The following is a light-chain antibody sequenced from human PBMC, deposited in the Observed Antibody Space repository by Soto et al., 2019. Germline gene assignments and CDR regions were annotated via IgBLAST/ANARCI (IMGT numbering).Light chain of an antibody. Sequence: QSALTQPASVSGSPGQSITISCTGTSSDVGGYNYVSWYQQHPGKAPKLMIYEVSNRPSGVSNRFSGSKSGNTASLTISGLQAEEEADYYCSSYTSSPHVFGTGTKLTVL. CDR3: SSYTSSPHV. J-gene: IGLJ1*01. V-gene: IGLV2-14*01. CDR2: EVS. CDR1: SSDVGGYNY.